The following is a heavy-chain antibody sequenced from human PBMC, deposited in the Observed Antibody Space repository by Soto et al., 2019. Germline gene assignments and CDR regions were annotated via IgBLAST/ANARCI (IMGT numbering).Heavy chain of an antibody. D-gene: IGHD5-18*01. Sequence: EVQLLESGGGLVQPGGSLRLSCAASGFTFSSYAMSWVRQAPGKGLEWVSAISGSGGSTYYADSVKGRFTISRDNSKNTLYLQMNSLSAEDTAVYYCAKDTAMAPYYYYGMDVWGQGTTVTVSS. CDR3: AKDTAMAPYYYYGMDV. J-gene: IGHJ6*02. CDR1: GFTFSSYA. V-gene: IGHV3-23*01. CDR2: ISGSGGST.